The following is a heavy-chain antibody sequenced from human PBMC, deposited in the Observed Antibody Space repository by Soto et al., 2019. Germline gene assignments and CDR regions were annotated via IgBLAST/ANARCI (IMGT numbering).Heavy chain of an antibody. CDR3: ARGGGERPTVTIGRRNYYYYMDV. CDR1: GGSFSGYY. J-gene: IGHJ6*03. CDR2: INHSGST. D-gene: IGHD4-17*01. V-gene: IGHV4-34*01. Sequence: SETLSLTCAVYGGSFSGYYWSWIRQPPGKGLEWIGEINHSGSTNYNPSLKSRVTISVDTSKNQFSLKLSSVTAADTAVYYCARGGGERPTVTIGRRNYYYYMDVWGKGTTVTVSS.